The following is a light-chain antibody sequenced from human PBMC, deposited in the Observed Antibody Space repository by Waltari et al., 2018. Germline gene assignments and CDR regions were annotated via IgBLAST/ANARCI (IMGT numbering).Light chain of an antibody. V-gene: IGKV1-17*03. CDR3: LQHSGYPIT. CDR2: TAS. J-gene: IGKJ4*01. CDR1: QGIRNY. Sequence: DIQMTQSPSATSASVRDRVTITCRASQGIRNYLAWFQQKPGNAPKRLIYTASSLQSGVPSRFSGSGSGTEFTLTISSLQPEDFATYYCLQHSGYPITFGGGTKVEIK.